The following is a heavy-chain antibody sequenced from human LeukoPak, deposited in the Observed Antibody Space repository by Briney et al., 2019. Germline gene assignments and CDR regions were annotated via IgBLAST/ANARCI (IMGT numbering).Heavy chain of an antibody. CDR3: ARLNARDYYFDY. CDR1: GFTFSSYG. J-gene: IGHJ4*02. V-gene: IGHV3-33*01. Sequence: GGSLRLSCAASGFTFSSYGMHWVRQAPGKGLEWVAVIWYDGSNKYYADSVKGRFTISRDNSKNTLYLQVNSLRAEDTAVYYCARLNARDYYFDYWGQGTLVTVSS. CDR2: IWYDGSNK.